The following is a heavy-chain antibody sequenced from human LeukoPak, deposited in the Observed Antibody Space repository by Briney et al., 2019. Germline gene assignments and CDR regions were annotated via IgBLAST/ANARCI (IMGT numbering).Heavy chain of an antibody. CDR2: ITSAGET. J-gene: IGHJ4*02. D-gene: IGHD4/OR15-4a*01. CDR1: GFTFSSYA. V-gene: IGHV3-23*01. CDR3: TRDQGRDYAPIGSATHAF. Sequence: GGSLRLSCAASGFTFSSYAMSWVRQAPGKGLEWISSITSAGETKYADSVKVRFATSRDPSKNTLFLHLSNLRVEDTALYFCTRDQGRDYAPIGSATHAFWGQGTLVAVSS.